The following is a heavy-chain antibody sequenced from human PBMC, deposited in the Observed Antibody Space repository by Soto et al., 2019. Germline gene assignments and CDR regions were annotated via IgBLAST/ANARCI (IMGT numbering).Heavy chain of an antibody. J-gene: IGHJ4*02. CDR3: ARSLGIGYFDY. CDR1: GDSVSSNTAA. Sequence: SQTLSLTCAISGDSVSSNTAAWKWMSQSASRGLEWLGRTKYRSRWNNDYAVSVRSRITINPDTSKNQFSLQLNSVTPEDTAVYYCARSLGIGYFDYWGQGALVTVSS. CDR2: TKYRSRWNN. V-gene: IGHV6-1*01. D-gene: IGHD3-16*01.